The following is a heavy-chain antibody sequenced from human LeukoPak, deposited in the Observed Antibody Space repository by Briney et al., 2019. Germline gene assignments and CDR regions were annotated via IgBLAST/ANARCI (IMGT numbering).Heavy chain of an antibody. CDR1: GYTFTSYG. D-gene: IGHD2-15*01. J-gene: IGHJ6*02. CDR2: ISAYNGNT. V-gene: IGHV1-18*01. CDR3: ARDRYCSGGSRAVVIFYYGMDV. Sequence: ASVKVSCKASGYTFTSYGISWVRQAPGQGLEWMGWISAYNGNTNYAQKLQGRVTMTTDTSTSTAYMELRSLRSDDTAVYYCARDRYCSGGSRAVVIFYYGMDVWGQGTTVTVSS.